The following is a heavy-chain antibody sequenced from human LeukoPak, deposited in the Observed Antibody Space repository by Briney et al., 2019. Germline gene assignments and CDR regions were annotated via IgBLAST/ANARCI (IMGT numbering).Heavy chain of an antibody. CDR2: IYPGDSDT. J-gene: IGHJ6*03. Sequence: NRGESLKISCKGSGYSFTSYWIGWVRQMPGKGLEWMGIIYPGDSDTRYSPSLQGQVTISADKSISIAYLQWSSLKASDTAMYYCARQKRYYDSSGGDYYYYMDVWGKGTTVTVSS. CDR1: GYSFTSYW. CDR3: ARQKRYYDSSGGDYYYYMDV. V-gene: IGHV5-51*01. D-gene: IGHD3-22*01.